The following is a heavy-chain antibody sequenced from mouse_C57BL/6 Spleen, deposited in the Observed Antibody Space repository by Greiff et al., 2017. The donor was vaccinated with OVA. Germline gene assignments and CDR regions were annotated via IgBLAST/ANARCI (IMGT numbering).Heavy chain of an antibody. CDR2: IWSGGST. CDR3: ARNYYGSSQVWYAMDY. J-gene: IGHJ4*01. CDR1: GFSLTSYG. V-gene: IGHV2-2*01. Sequence: QVQLKQSGPGLVQPSQSLSITCTVSGFSLTSYGVHWVRQSPGKGLEWLGVIWSGGSTDYNAAFISRLSISKDNSKSQVFFKMNSLQADDTAIYYCARNYYGSSQVWYAMDYWGQGTSVTVSS. D-gene: IGHD1-1*01.